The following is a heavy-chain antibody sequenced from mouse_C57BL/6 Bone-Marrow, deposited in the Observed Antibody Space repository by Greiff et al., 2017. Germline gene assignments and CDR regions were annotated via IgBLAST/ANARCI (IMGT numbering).Heavy chain of an antibody. Sequence: VKLQQSGPELVKPGASVKISCKASGYAFSSSWMNWVKQRPGKGLEWIGRIYPGDGDTNYNGKFKGKATLTADKSSSTAYMQLSSLTSEDSAVYFCARGGLYDGYYGIAYWGQGTLVTVSA. D-gene: IGHD2-3*01. CDR2: IYPGDGDT. V-gene: IGHV1-82*01. J-gene: IGHJ3*01. CDR3: ARGGLYDGYYGIAY. CDR1: GYAFSSSW.